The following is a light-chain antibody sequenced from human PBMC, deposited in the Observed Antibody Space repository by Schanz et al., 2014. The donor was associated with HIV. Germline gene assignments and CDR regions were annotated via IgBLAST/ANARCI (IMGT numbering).Light chain of an antibody. CDR2: DVS. Sequence: QSALTQPASVSGSPGQSITISCSGTSSDVRAYNYVSWYQQHPGKAPKLMIYDVSNRPSGVSSRFFGSKSGNTASLTISGLQAEDEAEYYCSSYTSSSTVLFGGGTKVTVL. CDR1: SSDVRAYNY. CDR3: SSYTSSSTVL. J-gene: IGLJ2*01. V-gene: IGLV2-14*03.